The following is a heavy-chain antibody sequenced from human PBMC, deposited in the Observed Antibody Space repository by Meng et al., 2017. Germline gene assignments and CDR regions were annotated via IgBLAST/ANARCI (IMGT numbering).Heavy chain of an antibody. CDR2: IYTSGST. D-gene: IGHD2-21*02. J-gene: IGHJ4*01. V-gene: IGHV4-61*02. Sequence: SETLSLTCTVSGGSISSGSYYWSWIRQPAGKGLEWIGRIYTSGSTNYNPSLKSRVTISVDTSKNQFSLKLSSVTAADTAVYYCARDDCGGDCSRFDYWGHGTQVTVSS. CDR3: ARDDCGGDCSRFDY. CDR1: GGSISSGSYY.